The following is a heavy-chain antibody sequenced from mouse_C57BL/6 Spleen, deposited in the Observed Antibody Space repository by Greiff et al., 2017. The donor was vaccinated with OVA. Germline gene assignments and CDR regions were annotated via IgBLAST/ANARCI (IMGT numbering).Heavy chain of an antibody. Sequence: VQLQQPGAELVMPGASVKLSCKASGYTFTSYWMHWVKQRPGQGLEWIGEIDPSGSYTNYNQKFKGKSTLTVDKSSSTAYMQLSSLTSEDSAVYYCARVDAMDYWGQGTSVTVSS. CDR1: GYTFTSYW. CDR2: IDPSGSYT. J-gene: IGHJ4*01. CDR3: ARVDAMDY. V-gene: IGHV1-69*01.